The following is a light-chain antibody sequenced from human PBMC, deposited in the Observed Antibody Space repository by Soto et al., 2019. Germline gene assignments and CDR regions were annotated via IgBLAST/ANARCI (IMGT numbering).Light chain of an antibody. Sequence: QSVLTQPASVSGSPGQSITISCTGTSSDVGSYNLVSWYQQHPGKAPKLMIYEGGKRPSWVSNRFSGSKSGNTASLTISGLQAEDEADYYCFSYAGSRPYVFGTGTKLTVL. V-gene: IGLV2-23*01. CDR1: SSDVGSYNL. CDR3: FSYAGSRPYV. CDR2: EGG. J-gene: IGLJ1*01.